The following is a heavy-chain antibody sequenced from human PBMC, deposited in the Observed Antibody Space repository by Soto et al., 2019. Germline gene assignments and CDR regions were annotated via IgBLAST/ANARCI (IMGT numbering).Heavy chain of an antibody. V-gene: IGHV4-31*03. J-gene: IGHJ5*02. CDR2: IHHNGNS. D-gene: IGHD1-26*01. CDR3: ARVSATGTRWFDP. Sequence: QVQLQESSPGLVKPSQTLSLTCTVSGGSISSGAYYWSWVRQPPGKGLEWIGYIHHNGNSYNNPSLKSRISISLDTSKNQFSLNLTSVTAADTAVYYCARVSATGTRWFDPWGQGTLVTVSS. CDR1: GGSISSGAYY.